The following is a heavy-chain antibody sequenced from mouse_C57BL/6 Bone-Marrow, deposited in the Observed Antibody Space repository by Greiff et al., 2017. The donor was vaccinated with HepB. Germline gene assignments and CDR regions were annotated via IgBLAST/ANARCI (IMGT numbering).Heavy chain of an antibody. D-gene: IGHD1-1*02. CDR1: GYAFSSSW. CDR3: ARLWCFFAMDY. Sequence: VQLQQSGPELVKPGASVKISCKASGYAFSSSWMNWVKQRPGQGLEWIGEIDPSDSYTNYNQKFKGKATLTVDTSSSTAYMQLSSLTSEDSAVYYCARLWCFFAMDYWGQGTSVTVSS. V-gene: IGHV1-50*01. J-gene: IGHJ4*01. CDR2: IDPSDSYT.